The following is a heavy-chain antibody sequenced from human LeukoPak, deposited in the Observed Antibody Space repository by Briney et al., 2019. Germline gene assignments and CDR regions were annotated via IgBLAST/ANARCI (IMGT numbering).Heavy chain of an antibody. Sequence: ASVKVSCKASGYTFTSYGISWVRQAPGQGLEWMGGIIPIFVTANYAQNFQGRVTITADKSTSTAYMELSSLRSEDTAVYYCAKDFVGYSYGQPFDYWGQGTLVTVSS. D-gene: IGHD5-18*01. V-gene: IGHV1-69*06. CDR2: IIPIFVTA. CDR1: GYTFTSYG. J-gene: IGHJ4*02. CDR3: AKDFVGYSYGQPFDY.